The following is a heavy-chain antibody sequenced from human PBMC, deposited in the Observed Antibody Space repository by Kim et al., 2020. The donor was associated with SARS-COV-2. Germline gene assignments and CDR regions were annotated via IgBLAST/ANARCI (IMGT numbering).Heavy chain of an antibody. Sequence: ASVKVSCKASGYTFTSYYMHWVRQAPGQGLEWMGLINASGGSTRYSQKFQGRVTMTRDTSTSTAYMELSSLRSEDTAVYYCAREQGISCSSGGCGYGMD. J-gene: IGHJ6*01. CDR1: GYTFTSYY. D-gene: IGHD2-15*01. V-gene: IGHV1-46*01. CDR3: AREQGISCSSGGCGYGMD. CDR2: INASGGST.